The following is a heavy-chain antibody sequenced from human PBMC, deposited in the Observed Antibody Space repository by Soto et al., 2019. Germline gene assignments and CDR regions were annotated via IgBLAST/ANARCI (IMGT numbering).Heavy chain of an antibody. CDR2: ISGSGFKK. V-gene: IGHV3-23*01. D-gene: IGHD1-26*01. J-gene: IGHJ5*02. CDR3: AKNQGVELVPLATVDWFDP. CDR1: WVIFVDFG. Sequence: GVLRLPCGGPWVIFVDFGVSWVRQAPRKGVGWISSISGSGFKKYYADSVKGRFTISRDNSKSTVYLELNNLSAEDTAVYHCAKNQGVELVPLATVDWFDPWGQGSVVTVSS.